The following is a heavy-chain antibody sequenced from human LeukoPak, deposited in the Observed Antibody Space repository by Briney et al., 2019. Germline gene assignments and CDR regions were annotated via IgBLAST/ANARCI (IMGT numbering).Heavy chain of an antibody. CDR1: GFTFSSYE. CDR3: ARESIAVAGAPFDY. D-gene: IGHD6-19*01. J-gene: IGHJ4*02. Sequence: QPGGSLRLSCGASGFTFSSYEMNWVRQAPGKGLEWVSYISSGSTIYDADSVKGRFTISRDNAKNSLYLQMNSLRAEDTAVYYCARESIAVAGAPFDYWGQGTLVTVSS. V-gene: IGHV3-48*03. CDR2: ISSGSTI.